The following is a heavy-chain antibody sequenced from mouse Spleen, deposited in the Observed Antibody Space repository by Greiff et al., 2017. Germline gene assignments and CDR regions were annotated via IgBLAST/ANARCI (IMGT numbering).Heavy chain of an antibody. D-gene: IGHD1-1*01. Sequence: VKLMESGAELARPGASVKLSCKASGYTFTSYGISWVKQRTGQGLEWIGEIYPRSGNTYYNEKFKGKATLTADKSSSTAYLELRSLTSEDSAVYFCARFYYGSNWYFDVWGAGTTVTVSS. CDR1: GYTFTSYG. CDR2: IYPRSGNT. V-gene: IGHV1-81*01. CDR3: ARFYYGSNWYFDV. J-gene: IGHJ1*01.